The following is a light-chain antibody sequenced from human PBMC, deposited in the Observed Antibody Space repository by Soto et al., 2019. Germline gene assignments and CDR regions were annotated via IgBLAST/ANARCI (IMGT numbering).Light chain of an antibody. Sequence: QSVLTQPPSVSAAPGQKVTISCSGSSSNIGNNYVSWYQQLPGTAPKLLIYDNNKRPSGIPDRFSGSKSSTSATLGITGLQTGDEADYYCGTWDSSLSALYVFGTGTKLTVL. CDR3: GTWDSSLSALYV. CDR1: SSNIGNNY. CDR2: DNN. J-gene: IGLJ1*01. V-gene: IGLV1-51*01.